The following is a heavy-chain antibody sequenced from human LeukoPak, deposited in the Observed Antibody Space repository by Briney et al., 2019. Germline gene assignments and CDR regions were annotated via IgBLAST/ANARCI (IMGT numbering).Heavy chain of an antibody. CDR1: GFTFSSYW. J-gene: IGHJ4*02. Sequence: PGGSLRLSCAASGFTFSSYWMHWVRQAPGKGLVWVSRINSDGSSTSYADSVKGRFTISRDNAKNTLYLQMNSLRAEDTAVYYCAREMVGGYGPDYWDQGTLVTVSS. CDR2: INSDGSST. D-gene: IGHD5-18*01. V-gene: IGHV3-74*01. CDR3: AREMVGGYGPDY.